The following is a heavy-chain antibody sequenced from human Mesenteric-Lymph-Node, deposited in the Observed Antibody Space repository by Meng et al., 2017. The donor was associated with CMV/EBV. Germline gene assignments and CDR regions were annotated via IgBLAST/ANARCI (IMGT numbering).Heavy chain of an antibody. Sequence: ASVKVSCKASGYTFTDYYLHWVRKAPGQGLEWMGWINCNSGGIHYAQKFQGRVTMTRDTSITTAYMEVSRLRSDDTAVYYCARGGLKYIGTFFDQWGQGTLVTVSS. J-gene: IGHJ4*02. CDR2: INCNSGGI. D-gene: IGHD1-26*01. V-gene: IGHV1-2*02. CDR3: ARGGLKYIGTFFDQ. CDR1: GYTFTDYY.